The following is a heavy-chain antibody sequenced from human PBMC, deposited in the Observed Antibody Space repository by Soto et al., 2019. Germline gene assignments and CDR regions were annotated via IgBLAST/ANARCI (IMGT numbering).Heavy chain of an antibody. CDR2: ISSSSSYI. J-gene: IGHJ3*02. CDR1: GFTFSSYS. CDR3: ARVRVVVEAATETDAFDI. D-gene: IGHD2-15*01. Sequence: GGSLRLSCAASGFTFSSYSMNWVRQAPGKGLEWVSSISSSSSYIYYADSVKGRFTISRDNAKNSLYLQMNSLRAEDTAVYYCARVRVVVEAATETDAFDIWGQGTMVTVSS. V-gene: IGHV3-21*01.